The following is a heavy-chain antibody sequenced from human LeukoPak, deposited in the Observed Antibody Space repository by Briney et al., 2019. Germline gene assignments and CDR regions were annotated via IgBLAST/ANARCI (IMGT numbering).Heavy chain of an antibody. CDR2: MNPNSGDT. Sequence: ASVKVSCKASGYTFTSYDINWVRQATGQGLEWMGWMNPNSGDTGYAQKFQGRVTMTRNTSISTAYMELSSLRSEDTAVYYCASSRGGPHAFDIWGQGTMVTVSS. V-gene: IGHV1-8*01. D-gene: IGHD3-16*01. J-gene: IGHJ3*02. CDR3: ASSRGGPHAFDI. CDR1: GYTFTSYD.